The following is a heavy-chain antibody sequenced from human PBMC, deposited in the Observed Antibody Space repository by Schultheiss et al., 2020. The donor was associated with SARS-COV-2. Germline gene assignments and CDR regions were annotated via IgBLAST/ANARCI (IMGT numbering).Heavy chain of an antibody. Sequence: GESLKISCAASGFTFSSYAMSWVRQAPGKGLEWVSAISGSGGSTYYADSVKGRFTISRDNSKNTLYLQMNSLRAEDTAVYYCAKAVAVAGPSDYWGQGTLVTVSS. CDR2: ISGSGGST. V-gene: IGHV3-23*01. CDR3: AKAVAVAGPSDY. D-gene: IGHD6-19*01. J-gene: IGHJ4*02. CDR1: GFTFSSYA.